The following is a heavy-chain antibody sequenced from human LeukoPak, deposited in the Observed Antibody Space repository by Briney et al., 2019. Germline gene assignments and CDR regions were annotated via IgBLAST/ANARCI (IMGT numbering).Heavy chain of an antibody. CDR2: IYYSGST. D-gene: IGHD6-19*01. CDR1: VGSIGSGGYY. V-gene: IGHV4-31*03. Sequence: SQTLSLTCTVSVGSIGSGGYYWSWIRQHPGKGLEWIGYIYYSGSTYYNPSLKSRVTISVDTSKSQFSLKLSSMTAADTAVYYCARVPRWLGDSHFDYWGQGTLVTVSS. CDR3: ARVPRWLGDSHFDY. J-gene: IGHJ4*02.